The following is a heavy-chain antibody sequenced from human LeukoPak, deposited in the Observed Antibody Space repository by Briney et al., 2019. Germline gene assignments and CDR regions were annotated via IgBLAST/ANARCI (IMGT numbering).Heavy chain of an antibody. CDR3: AKDQSYDILTGSDY. D-gene: IGHD3-9*01. V-gene: IGHV3-30*18. CDR1: GFTFSSYG. Sequence: GGSLRLSCAASGFTFSSYGMHWVRQAPGKGLEWVAVISYDGSNKYYADSVKGRFTISRDNSKNTLYLQMNSLRAEDTAVYYCAKDQSYDILTGSDYWGQGTLVTVSS. J-gene: IGHJ4*02. CDR2: ISYDGSNK.